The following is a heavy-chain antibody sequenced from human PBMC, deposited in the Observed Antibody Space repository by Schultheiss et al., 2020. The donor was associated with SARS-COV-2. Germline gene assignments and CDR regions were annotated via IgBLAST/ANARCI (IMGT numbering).Heavy chain of an antibody. J-gene: IGHJ2*01. D-gene: IGHD3-22*01. CDR2: ISSNGGST. Sequence: GESLKISCAASGFTFSSYAMHWVRQAPGKGLEYVSAISSNGGSTYYANSVKGRFTISRDNAKNSLYLQMNSLRAEDTAVYYCARRSHEYYYDSSESWYFDLWGRGTLVTVSS. CDR1: GFTFSSYA. CDR3: ARRSHEYYYDSSESWYFDL. V-gene: IGHV3-64*01.